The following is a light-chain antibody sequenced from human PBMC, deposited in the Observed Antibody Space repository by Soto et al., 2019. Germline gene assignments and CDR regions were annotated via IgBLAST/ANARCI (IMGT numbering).Light chain of an antibody. Sequence: EIVLTHSPGTLSLSPRERATLSCRASQSVSSSYLAWYQQKPGQAPRLLIYGASSRATGIPDRFSGSGSGTDFTLTISRLEPEDFAVYYCQQYGSSGLTFGGGTKVEIK. CDR3: QQYGSSGLT. V-gene: IGKV3-20*01. CDR2: GAS. CDR1: QSVSSSY. J-gene: IGKJ4*01.